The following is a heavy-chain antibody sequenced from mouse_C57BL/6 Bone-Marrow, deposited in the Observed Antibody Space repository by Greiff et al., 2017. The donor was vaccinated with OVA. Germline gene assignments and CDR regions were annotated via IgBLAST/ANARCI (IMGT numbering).Heavy chain of an antibody. D-gene: IGHD1-1*01. V-gene: IGHV1-54*01. Sequence: QVQLKQSGAELVRPGTSVKVSCKASGYAFTNYLIEWVKQRPGQGLEWIGVINPGSGGPNYNEKFKGKATLTADKSSSTAYMQLSSLTSEDSAGYFRARVDGSSYWYVDVWGTGTTGTVSS. J-gene: IGHJ1*03. CDR3: ARVDGSSYWYVDV. CDR1: GYAFTNYL. CDR2: INPGSGGP.